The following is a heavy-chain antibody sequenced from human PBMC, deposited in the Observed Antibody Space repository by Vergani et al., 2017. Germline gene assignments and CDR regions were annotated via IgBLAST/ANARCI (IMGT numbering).Heavy chain of an antibody. CDR3: ARQKDYGSGNYYGAFDI. J-gene: IGHJ3*02. CDR1: GGSISSSSYY. V-gene: IGHV4-39*01. CDR2: LFYSWST. Sequence: LQLQESGPGLVKPSETLSLTCTVSGGSISSSSYYWGWIRQPPGKGLEWIGSLFYSWSTYYTPSLKSRVTISVDTSNNQFSRKLNSVTAADTAVYYCARQKDYGSGNYYGAFDIWGQGTMVTDSS. D-gene: IGHD3-10*01.